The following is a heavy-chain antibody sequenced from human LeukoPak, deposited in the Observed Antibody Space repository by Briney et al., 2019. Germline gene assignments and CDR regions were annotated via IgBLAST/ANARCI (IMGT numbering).Heavy chain of an antibody. J-gene: IGHJ6*03. V-gene: IGHV3-30*02. Sequence: GGSLRLSCAASGFTFSIYGMSWVRQAPGKGLEWVAFIRYNGNNQYYADSVKGRFTISRDNSKNTLYLQMNSLKGDDTAVYYCAKDSAFYYIDVWGKGTTVIISS. D-gene: IGHD3-10*01. CDR3: AKDSAFYYIDV. CDR2: IRYNGNNQ. CDR1: GFTFSIYG.